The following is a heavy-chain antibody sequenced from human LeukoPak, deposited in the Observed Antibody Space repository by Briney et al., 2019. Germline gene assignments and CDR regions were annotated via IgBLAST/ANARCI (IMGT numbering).Heavy chain of an antibody. CDR2: IKQDGSEK. V-gene: IGHV3-7*04. Sequence: GGSLRLSCAASGFIVSTNYMTWVRQAPGKGLEWVANIKQDGSEKYYVDSVKGRFTISRDNAKNSLYLQMNSLRAEDTAVYYCARDLYLDYWGQGTLVTVSS. CDR1: GFIVSTNY. CDR3: ARDLYLDY. J-gene: IGHJ4*02. D-gene: IGHD2/OR15-2a*01.